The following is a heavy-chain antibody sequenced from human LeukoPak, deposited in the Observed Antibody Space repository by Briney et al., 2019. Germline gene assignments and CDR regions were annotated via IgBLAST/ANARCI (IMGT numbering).Heavy chain of an antibody. V-gene: IGHV3-30*18. D-gene: IGHD4-17*01. Sequence: GGSLRLSRAASGFTFSSYGMHWVRQAPGKGLEWVAVISYDGSHKYYADSVKGRFSISRDNSKNTLYLQMNSLRADDTAVYYCTKGARGDTVTSIVGLNWFDPWGQGTLVTVSS. J-gene: IGHJ5*02. CDR2: ISYDGSHK. CDR3: TKGARGDTVTSIVGLNWFDP. CDR1: GFTFSSYG.